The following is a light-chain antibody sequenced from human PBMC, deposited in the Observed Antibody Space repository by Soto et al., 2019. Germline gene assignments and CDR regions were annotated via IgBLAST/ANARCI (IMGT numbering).Light chain of an antibody. CDR2: GAS. Sequence: EIVLTQSPGTLSLSPGERATLSCRASQSLSSSQLAWYQQKPGQAPRLLIHGASIRATDIPGRFGGHGSGTDFILSINRLEPEDSAVYYCQQYGGSPWTFGQGTKVDIK. V-gene: IGKV3-20*01. CDR1: QSLSSSQ. CDR3: QQYGGSPWT. J-gene: IGKJ1*01.